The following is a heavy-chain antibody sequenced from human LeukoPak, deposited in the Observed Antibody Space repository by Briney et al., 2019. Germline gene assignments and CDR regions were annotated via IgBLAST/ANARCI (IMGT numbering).Heavy chain of an antibody. CDR3: ARESNYNFDY. J-gene: IGHJ4*02. D-gene: IGHD1-26*01. Sequence: PGGSLRLSCAASGFTFSNAWMSWVRQAPGKGLEWVGRIKSKTDGGTTDYAAPVKGRFTISRDDSKNTLYLQMNSLRAEDTAVYYCARESNYNFDYWGQGTLVTVSS. CDR1: GFTFSNAW. V-gene: IGHV3-15*01. CDR2: IKSKTDGGTT.